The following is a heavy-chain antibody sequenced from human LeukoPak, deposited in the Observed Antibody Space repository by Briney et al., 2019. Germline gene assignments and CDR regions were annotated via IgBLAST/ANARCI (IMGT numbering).Heavy chain of an antibody. V-gene: IGHV4-59*01. D-gene: IGHD3-16*01. CDR3: ARAVISFGAAVAKGFDC. CDR1: GGSFSTCY. J-gene: IGHJ4*02. CDR2: IYYSGST. Sequence: SETLSLTCTVSGGSFSTCYWSWIRQPPGKGLEWIGYIYYSGSTDYNPSLKSRVTMSLDTSKNQFSLKLSPVTAADTAVYYCARAVISFGAAVAKGFDCWGQGTLVTVSS.